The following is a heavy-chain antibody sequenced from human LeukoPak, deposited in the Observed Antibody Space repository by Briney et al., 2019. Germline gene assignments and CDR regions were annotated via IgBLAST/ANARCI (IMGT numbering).Heavy chain of an antibody. Sequence: ASVKVSCKASGYTFTTYFMHWVRQAPGQGLEWMGRINPSGGATIYAQKFQGRVTKTRDTSTTTVYMELSSLRSDDTAVYYCTRLYDSSAEPGLYWGQGTLVTVSS. J-gene: IGHJ4*02. CDR1: GYTFTTYF. V-gene: IGHV1-46*03. CDR3: TRLYDSSAEPGLY. CDR2: INPSGGAT. D-gene: IGHD3-22*01.